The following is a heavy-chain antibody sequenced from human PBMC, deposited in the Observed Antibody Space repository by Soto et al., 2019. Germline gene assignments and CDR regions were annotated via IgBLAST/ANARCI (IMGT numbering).Heavy chain of an antibody. Sequence: EVQLVESGGGLVQPGGSLRLSCAASGFIFTDYWIHWVRQAPGKGLVWVSRIKSDESTTNYADSVWGRLTISGDNAKNTVYLQINSLRAEDTAVYYCARGARNYYYFDYWGQGTLVTVSS. CDR3: ARGARNYYYFDY. V-gene: IGHV3-74*01. D-gene: IGHD3-10*01. J-gene: IGHJ4*02. CDR1: GFIFTDYW. CDR2: IKSDESTT.